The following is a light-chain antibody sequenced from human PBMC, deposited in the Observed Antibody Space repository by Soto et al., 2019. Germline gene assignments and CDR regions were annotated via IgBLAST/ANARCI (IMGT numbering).Light chain of an antibody. CDR2: DTS. J-gene: IGKJ4*01. CDR1: QSVSDY. CDR3: QQRRDWPRLT. Sequence: DIALTQSPATLSLSPGERATLSCKTSQSVSDYLAWFQQKPGQAPRLLIYDTSNRAPGAPARFSGSGYGTDFTLTISSLEPEDSAVYYCQQRRDWPRLTFGGGTKVEI. V-gene: IGKV3-11*01.